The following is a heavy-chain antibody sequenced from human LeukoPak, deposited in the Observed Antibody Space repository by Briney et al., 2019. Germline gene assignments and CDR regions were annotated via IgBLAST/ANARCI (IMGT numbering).Heavy chain of an antibody. CDR2: THYSGTT. V-gene: IGHV4-59*01. J-gene: IGHJ4*02. CDR1: GGSISAYF. CDR3: TREVRWSCYFED. Sequence: PSETLSLTCSVSGGSISAYFWSWIRQPPGKGLEWIAYTHYSGTTNYNPSLNSRVTIAVDTSKNQLSRKLRSVTAADTAVYYCTREVRWSCYFEDWGQGTLVTVSS. D-gene: IGHD3-3*01.